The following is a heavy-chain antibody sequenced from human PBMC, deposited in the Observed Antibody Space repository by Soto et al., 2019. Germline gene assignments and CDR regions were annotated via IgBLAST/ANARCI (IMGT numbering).Heavy chain of an antibody. J-gene: IGHJ4*02. CDR1: GFTFSRYA. V-gene: IGHV3-23*01. Sequence: EEQLLESGGGLVQPGGSLRLSCAASGFTFSRYAMSWVRQAPGKGLEWVSAISASGGSTYYAGSVKGRFTISRDNSKNTLYLQMDSLGAEDTAVYYCAPPGGTADYWGQGTLVTVSS. CDR2: ISASGGST. D-gene: IGHD3-16*01. CDR3: APPGGTADY.